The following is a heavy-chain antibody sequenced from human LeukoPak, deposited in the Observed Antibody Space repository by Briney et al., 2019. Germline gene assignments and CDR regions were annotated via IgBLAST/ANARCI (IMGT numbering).Heavy chain of an antibody. V-gene: IGHV4-59*01. J-gene: IGHJ4*02. CDR3: ARAVVGGGNFDY. CDR2: SYYSGST. D-gene: IGHD1-26*01. Sequence: KPSETLSLTCTVSGDSISSYYWSWIRQPPGKGLEWIGCSYYSGSTNYNPSLKSRVTISVDTSKNQFSLKLSSVTAADTAVYYCARAVVGGGNFDYWGQGTLATVSS. CDR1: GDSISSYY.